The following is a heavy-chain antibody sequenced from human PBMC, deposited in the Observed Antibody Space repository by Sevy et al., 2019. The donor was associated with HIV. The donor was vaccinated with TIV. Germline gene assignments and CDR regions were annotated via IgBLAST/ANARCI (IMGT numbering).Heavy chain of an antibody. Sequence: GGSLRLSCAASGFTFSTYSMNWVRQAPGKGLEWVSFISSSSTTRYYADSVKGRFTISRDNAKNSLYLQMNSLRAEDTAVYYCARDLLVRHIVVVGFDLWGQGTLVTVSS. D-gene: IGHD2-21*01. CDR1: GFTFSTYS. J-gene: IGHJ5*02. CDR2: ISSSSTTR. CDR3: ARDLLVRHIVVVGFDL. V-gene: IGHV3-48*01.